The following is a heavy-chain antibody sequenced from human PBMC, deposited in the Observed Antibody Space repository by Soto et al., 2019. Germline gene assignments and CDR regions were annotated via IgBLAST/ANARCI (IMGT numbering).Heavy chain of an antibody. Sequence: PSETLSITCTVTGDSISSRSYYWGWIRQPPGKGLEWIGSIYYSGSTYNNPSLRSRVSMSIDTSKDQFSLKLKSVTAADTALYFCARQRTSVVTQAYFDVWGTGARVTVYS. CDR2: IYYSGST. J-gene: IGHJ4*02. D-gene: IGHD2-21*02. CDR3: ARQRTSVVTQAYFDV. V-gene: IGHV4-39*01. CDR1: GDSISSRSYY.